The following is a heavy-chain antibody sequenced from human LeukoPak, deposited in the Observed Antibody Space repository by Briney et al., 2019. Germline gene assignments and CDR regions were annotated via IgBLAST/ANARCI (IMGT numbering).Heavy chain of an antibody. D-gene: IGHD6-6*01. Sequence: GGSLRLSCAASGFPVSDNYMSWVRQAPGKGLEWVSIIYSDGTTYYADSVKGRFTISRDNSKNTLYLQMNSLRAADTAVYYCARDEGTSYLSSFDYWGQGTLVAVSS. CDR3: ARDEGTSYLSSFDY. CDR1: GFPVSDNY. J-gene: IGHJ4*02. CDR2: IYSDGTT. V-gene: IGHV3-66*01.